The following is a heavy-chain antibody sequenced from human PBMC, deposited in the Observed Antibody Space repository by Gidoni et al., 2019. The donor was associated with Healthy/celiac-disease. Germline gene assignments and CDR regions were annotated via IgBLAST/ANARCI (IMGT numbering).Heavy chain of an antibody. Sequence: QVQLQESGPGLVKPSQNLSLTCTVSGCSISSGGYYWSWIRQHPGKGLEWIGYIYYRGSTYYNPSLKSRVTISVDTSKNQFSLKLSSVTAADTAVYYCARPYYDSSGYYVGFQHWGQGTLVTVSS. J-gene: IGHJ1*01. CDR2: IYYRGST. CDR1: GCSISSGGYY. CDR3: ARPYYDSSGYYVGFQH. V-gene: IGHV4-31*03. D-gene: IGHD3-22*01.